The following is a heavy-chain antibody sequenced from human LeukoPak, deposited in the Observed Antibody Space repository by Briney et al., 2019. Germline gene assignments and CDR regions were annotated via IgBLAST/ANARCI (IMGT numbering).Heavy chain of an antibody. CDR1: GFTFRSYV. CDR2: IDENGGST. J-gene: IGHJ4*02. CDR3: ARDTDQYCGRDCYVDY. Sequence: PGGSLRLSCAASGFTFRSYVMIWVRQAPGKGLEWVSTIDENGGSTYYADSVKGRFTISRDNARNSLYLQMNSLRAEDTAVYYCARDTDQYCGRDCYVDYWGQGTLVTVSS. D-gene: IGHD2-21*02. V-gene: IGHV3-21*01.